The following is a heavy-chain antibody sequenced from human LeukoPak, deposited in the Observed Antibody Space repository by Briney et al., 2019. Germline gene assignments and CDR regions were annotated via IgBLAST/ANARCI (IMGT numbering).Heavy chain of an antibody. V-gene: IGHV4-59*01. D-gene: IGHD2-15*01. Sequence: PSETLSLTCTVSGGSFSSYYWSWIRQPPGKGLEWIGYIYYSGSTNYNPSLKSRATISADTSKTQSSLKLSSVTAADTAGYYCARVVVVAARAGWFDPWGQGTLVTASS. CDR1: GGSFSSYY. J-gene: IGHJ5*02. CDR3: ARVVVVAARAGWFDP. CDR2: IYYSGST.